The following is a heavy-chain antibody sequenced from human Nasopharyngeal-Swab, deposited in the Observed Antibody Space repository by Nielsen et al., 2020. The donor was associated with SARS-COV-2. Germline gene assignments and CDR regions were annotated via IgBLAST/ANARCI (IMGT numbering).Heavy chain of an antibody. V-gene: IGHV1-2*06. CDR1: GYTFTGYY. Sequence: ASVKVSCKASGYTFTGYYMHWVRQAPGQGLEWMGRINPNSGGTNYAQKFQGRVTMTRDTSISAAYMVLSRLRSDDTAVYYCARLPTALVGWKDYWGQGTLVTVSS. J-gene: IGHJ4*02. CDR3: ARLPTALVGWKDY. CDR2: INPNSGGT. D-gene: IGHD5-18*01.